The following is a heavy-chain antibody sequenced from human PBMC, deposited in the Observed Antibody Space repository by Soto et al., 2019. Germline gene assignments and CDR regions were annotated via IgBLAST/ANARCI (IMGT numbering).Heavy chain of an antibody. CDR1: GFSFSNPRMS. V-gene: IGHV2-26*01. CDR3: ARVLYYGMDV. Sequence: QVTLKESGPVLVKPTETLTLTCTFSGFSFSNPRMSVSWIRQPPGKALEWLAHISSSDEKSYSTSLKSRLTISKDTSKSQVVLTITNMDPMDTANYYCARVLYYGMDVWGQGTTVTVSS. J-gene: IGHJ6*02. CDR2: ISSSDEK.